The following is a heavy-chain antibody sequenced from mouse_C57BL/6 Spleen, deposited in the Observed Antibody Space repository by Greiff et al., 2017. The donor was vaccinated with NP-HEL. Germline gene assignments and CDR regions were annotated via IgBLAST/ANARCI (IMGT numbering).Heavy chain of an antibody. CDR1: GYTFTDYN. D-gene: IGHD2-4*01. V-gene: IGHV1-22*01. J-gene: IGHJ2*01. Sequence: EVQLQQSGPELVKPGASVKMSCKASGYTFTDYNMHWVKQSHGKSLEWIGYINPNNGGTSYNQKFKGKATLTVNKSSSTAYMELRSLTSEDSAVYYCARSRAIGLRLDYWGQGTTLTVSS. CDR3: ARSRAIGLRLDY. CDR2: INPNNGGT.